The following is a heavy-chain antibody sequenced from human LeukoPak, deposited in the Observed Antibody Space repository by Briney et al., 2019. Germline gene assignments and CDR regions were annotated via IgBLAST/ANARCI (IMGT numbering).Heavy chain of an antibody. V-gene: IGHV3-23*01. CDR2: ISGDGVSP. D-gene: IGHD6-19*01. CDR3: AKGGSGWYLYYFDY. CDR1: GFTFNNYA. Sequence: GGSLSLSCAASGFTFNNYALTWVRQTPGKGLESVSAISGDGVSPYYADSVRGRFTISRDNSKNTLYLQMNSLRAEDTAVYYCAKGGSGWYLYYFDYWGQGTLVTVSS. J-gene: IGHJ4*02.